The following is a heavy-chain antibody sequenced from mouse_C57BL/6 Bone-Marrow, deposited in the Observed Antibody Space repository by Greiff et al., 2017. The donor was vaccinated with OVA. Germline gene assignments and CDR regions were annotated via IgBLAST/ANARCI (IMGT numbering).Heavy chain of an antibody. CDR3: ARPYYYGSSYWYFDV. V-gene: IGHV1-55*01. J-gene: IGHJ1*03. CDR1: GYTFTSYW. D-gene: IGHD1-1*01. CDR2: ISPGSGST. Sequence: VQLQQPGAELVKPGASVKMSCKASGYTFTSYWITWVKQRPGQGLEWIGDISPGSGSTNYNEKFKSKATLTVDTSSSTAYMQLSILTSEDSAVYYCARPYYYGSSYWYFDVWGTGTTVTVSS.